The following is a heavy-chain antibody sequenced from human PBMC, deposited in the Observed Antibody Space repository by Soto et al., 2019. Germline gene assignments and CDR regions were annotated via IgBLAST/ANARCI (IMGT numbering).Heavy chain of an antibody. CDR1: GFTFTDYA. V-gene: IGHV3-23*01. CDR2: SSGIGGST. Sequence: ESGGGLVQPGGSLRLSCAASGFTFTDYALSWVRQAPGKGLEWVATSSGIGGSTYLADSVKGRLSISRDNSENTVSLLMNSLRAEDTAVYFCARGSSGYISSWYYFDYWGRGTLVTVSS. D-gene: IGHD6-13*01. J-gene: IGHJ4*02. CDR3: ARGSSGYISSWYYFDY.